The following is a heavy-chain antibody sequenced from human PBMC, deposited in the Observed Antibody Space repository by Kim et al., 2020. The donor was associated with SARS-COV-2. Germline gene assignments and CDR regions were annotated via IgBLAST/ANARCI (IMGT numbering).Heavy chain of an antibody. D-gene: IGHD5-18*01. Sequence: GGSLRLSCAASGFTFSSYGMHWVRQAPGKGLEWVAVISYDGSNKYYADSVKGRFTISRDNSKNTLYLQMNSLRAEDTAVYYCAKDPYVDTAMVRTGDYYYYGMDVWGQGTTVTVSS. V-gene: IGHV3-30*18. CDR1: GFTFSSYG. CDR3: AKDPYVDTAMVRTGDYYYYGMDV. J-gene: IGHJ6*02. CDR2: ISYDGSNK.